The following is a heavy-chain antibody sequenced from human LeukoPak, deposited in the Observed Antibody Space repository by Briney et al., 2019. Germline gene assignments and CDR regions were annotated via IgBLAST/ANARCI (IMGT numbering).Heavy chain of an antibody. CDR1: GFTFSSYA. Sequence: PGGSLRISCAASGFTFSSYAMHWVRQAPGKGLEWVAVISYDGSNKYYADSVKGRFTISRDNSKNTLYLQMNSLRAEDTAVYYCARGIAAFDYWGQGTLVTVSS. CDR2: ISYDGSNK. V-gene: IGHV3-30-3*01. J-gene: IGHJ4*02. CDR3: ARGIAAFDY. D-gene: IGHD6-6*01.